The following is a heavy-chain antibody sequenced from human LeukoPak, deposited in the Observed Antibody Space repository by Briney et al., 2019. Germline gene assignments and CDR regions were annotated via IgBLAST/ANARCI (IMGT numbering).Heavy chain of an antibody. V-gene: IGHV1-69*04. D-gene: IGHD5-18*01. J-gene: IGHJ4*02. CDR1: GGTFSSYA. Sequence: ASVKVSCKASGGTFSSYAIIWVRQAPGQGLEWMGRIIPILGIANYAQKFQGRVTITADKSTSTAYMELSSLRSEDTAVYYCASYSYGYLGYFDYWGQGTLVTVSS. CDR2: IIPILGIA. CDR3: ASYSYGYLGYFDY.